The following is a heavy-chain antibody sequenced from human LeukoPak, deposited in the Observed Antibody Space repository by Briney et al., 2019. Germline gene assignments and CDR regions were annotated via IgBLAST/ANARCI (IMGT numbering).Heavy chain of an antibody. CDR1: GFTFSNYW. CDR2: INSDGSRT. Sequence: GGSLRLSCAASGFTFSNYWMHWVRQAPGKGLVWVSRINSDGSRTTYADSVKGRFTISRDNAKNTLYLQMNSLRAEDTAVYYCASGIGVYVDYWGQGSLVTVSS. V-gene: IGHV3-74*01. J-gene: IGHJ4*02. D-gene: IGHD6-19*01. CDR3: ASGIGVYVDY.